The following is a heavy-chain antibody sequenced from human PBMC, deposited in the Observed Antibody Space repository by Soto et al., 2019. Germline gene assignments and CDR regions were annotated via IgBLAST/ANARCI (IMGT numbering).Heavy chain of an antibody. CDR3: ARHDRYYESSVYPPSR. CDR1: GYSFTSYW. CDR2: IYPGDSDT. Sequence: GESLKISCKGSGYSFTSYWIGWVRQMPGKGLEWMGIIYPGDSDTRYGPSFQGQVTISADKSISTAYLQWSSLKASDTAMYYWARHDRYYESSVYPPSRWGQETLVTVSS. D-gene: IGHD3-22*01. V-gene: IGHV5-51*01. J-gene: IGHJ4*02.